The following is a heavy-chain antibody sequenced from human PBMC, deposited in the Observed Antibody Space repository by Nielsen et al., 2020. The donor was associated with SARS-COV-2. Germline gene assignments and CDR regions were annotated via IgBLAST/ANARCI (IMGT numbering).Heavy chain of an antibody. Sequence: GESLKISCAGSGFTFSSYAMSWIRQAPGKGLEWVAQMSGSSSYIHYADSVKGRYTISKDSAKNSLYLQMNSLRAEDTAVYYCARVAGTPPVSYSYFDLWGRGTLVTVSS. CDR1: GFTFSSYA. CDR3: ARVAGTPPVSYSYFDL. J-gene: IGHJ2*01. CDR2: MSGSSSYI. D-gene: IGHD6-19*01. V-gene: IGHV3-21*05.